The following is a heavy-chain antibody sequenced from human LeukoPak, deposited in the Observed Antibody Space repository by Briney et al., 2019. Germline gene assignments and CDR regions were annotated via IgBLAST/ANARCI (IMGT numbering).Heavy chain of an antibody. V-gene: IGHV4-39*07. D-gene: IGHD7-27*01. J-gene: IGHJ4*02. CDR2: INHSGST. CDR3: ARGLGELGISNYFDY. CDR1: GGSISSSSYY. Sequence: PSETLSLTCTVSGGSISSSSYYWSWLRQPPGKGLEWIGEINHSGSTNYNPSLKSRVTISVDTSKNQFSLKLSSVTAADTAVYYCARGLGELGISNYFDYWGQGTLVTVSS.